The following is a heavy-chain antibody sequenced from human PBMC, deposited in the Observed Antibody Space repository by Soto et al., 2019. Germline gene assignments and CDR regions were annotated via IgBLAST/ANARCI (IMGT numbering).Heavy chain of an antibody. J-gene: IGHJ4*02. CDR2: ISPKSGGT. D-gene: IGHD1-7*01. Sequence: QVQLVQSGAEVKESGASVKVSCKASGYTFTGYYIHWVRQAPGQGLEWVGEISPKSGGTRNAQKFQGRVTMTKDTSISTVYMELSNLSPDDTAVYYCGRGRSGELVVFYWGQGTLVTVHS. V-gene: IGHV1-2*02. CDR1: GYTFTGYY. CDR3: GRGRSGELVVFY.